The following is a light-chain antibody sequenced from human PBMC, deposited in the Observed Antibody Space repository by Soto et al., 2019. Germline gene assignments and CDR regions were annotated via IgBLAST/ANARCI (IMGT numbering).Light chain of an antibody. CDR1: QTISNY. J-gene: IGKJ1*01. CDR3: QQTYTTPRT. Sequence: DIQVTQSPSSLSASVGDRVSITCRASQTISNYLNWYQQEPGKAPKILIYAASSLESGVPSRFSGSGSGTDFTLTISSLQPEDFATYYCQQTYTTPRTFGQGTKVEIK. V-gene: IGKV1-39*01. CDR2: AAS.